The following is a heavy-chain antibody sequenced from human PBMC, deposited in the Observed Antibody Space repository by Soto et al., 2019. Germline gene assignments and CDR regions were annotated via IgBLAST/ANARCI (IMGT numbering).Heavy chain of an antibody. Sequence: XGSLILSCSSSGFTFSSYSVHLVLQAPGKGLEYVSGVRGNGDPPFYADSVKGRFTISRDNSKNTLYLQMSGLSADDTAVYYCVKSRGGNNFDFFAWGQGALVTVSS. V-gene: IGHV3-64D*06. D-gene: IGHD5-12*01. CDR3: VKSRGGNNFDFFA. CDR2: VRGNGDPP. J-gene: IGHJ5*02. CDR1: GFTFSSYS.